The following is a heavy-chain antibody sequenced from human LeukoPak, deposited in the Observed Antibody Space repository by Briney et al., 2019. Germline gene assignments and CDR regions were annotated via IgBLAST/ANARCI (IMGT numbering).Heavy chain of an antibody. CDR2: IYSGGST. CDR3: ARGGYFGPYSFDY. D-gene: IGHD3/OR15-3a*01. Sequence: PGGSLRLSCAASGFTVSSNYMSWVRQAPVKGLEWVSVIYSGGSTYYADSVKGRFTISRDNSKNTLYLQMNSLRAEDTAVYYCARGGYFGPYSFDYWGQGTLVTVSS. J-gene: IGHJ4*02. V-gene: IGHV3-53*01. CDR1: GFTVSSNY.